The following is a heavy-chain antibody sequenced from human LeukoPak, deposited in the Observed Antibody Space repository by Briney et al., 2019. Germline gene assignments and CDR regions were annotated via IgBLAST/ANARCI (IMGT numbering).Heavy chain of an antibody. J-gene: IGHJ4*02. CDR2: IWYDGSNK. D-gene: IGHD3-10*01. Sequence: PGGSLRLSCAASGFTFSSYGMHWVRQAPGKGLEWVAVIWYDGSNKHYADSVKGRFTISRDNSKNTLYLQMNSLRAEDTAVYYCARSPYYYGSGTQIYYFDYWGQGTLVTVSS. CDR3: ARSPYYYGSGTQIYYFDY. CDR1: GFTFSSYG. V-gene: IGHV3-33*01.